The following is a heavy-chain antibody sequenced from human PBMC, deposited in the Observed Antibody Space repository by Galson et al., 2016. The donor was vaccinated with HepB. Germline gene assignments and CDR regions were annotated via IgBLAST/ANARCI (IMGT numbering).Heavy chain of an antibody. Sequence: SLRLSCAASGFTFSRDSMIWVRQAPGKGLEWVSSISSGSDGYIYYADSVKGRFTISRDNAKNSLLLQMNSLRAEDTAVYYCAGVRYSSSWYVLWYFDLWGRGTLVTVSS. D-gene: IGHD6-13*01. CDR2: ISSGSDGYI. CDR3: AGVRYSSSWYVLWYFDL. V-gene: IGHV3-21*01. J-gene: IGHJ2*01. CDR1: GFTFSRDS.